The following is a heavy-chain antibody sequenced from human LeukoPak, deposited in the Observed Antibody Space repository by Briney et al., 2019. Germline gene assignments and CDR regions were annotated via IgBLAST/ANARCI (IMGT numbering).Heavy chain of an antibody. V-gene: IGHV3-74*03. CDR2: IFTDGSTT. CDR1: EFAFFSYG. J-gene: IGHJ4*01. CDR3: ARELPREVTLDY. D-gene: IGHD2-21*02. Sequence: GGSLRLSCVASEFAFFSYGMQWVRQAPGKGLVWVARIFTDGSTTTYADSVKGRFTISRDNAKNTLYLEMKSLRVEDTAVYYCARELPREVTLDYWGQGTLVTVSP.